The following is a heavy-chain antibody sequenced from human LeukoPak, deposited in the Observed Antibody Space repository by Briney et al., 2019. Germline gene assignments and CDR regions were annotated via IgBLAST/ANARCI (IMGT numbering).Heavy chain of an antibody. D-gene: IGHD6-13*01. CDR2: MNPNSGNT. CDR1: GYTFTSYD. V-gene: IGHV1-8*01. Sequence: GASVKVSCKASGYTFTSYDINWVRQATGQGLEWMGWMNPNSGNTGYAQKFQGRVTMTRNTSISTAYMEQSSLRSEDTAVYYCARAGWFAGYSSSWYGTWFDYWGQGTLVTVSS. J-gene: IGHJ4*02. CDR3: ARAGWFAGYSSSWYGTWFDY.